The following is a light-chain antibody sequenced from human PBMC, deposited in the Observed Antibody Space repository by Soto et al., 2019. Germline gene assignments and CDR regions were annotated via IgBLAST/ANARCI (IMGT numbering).Light chain of an antibody. J-gene: IGKJ1*01. CDR2: AAS. CDR1: QSISSR. CDR3: QQSFNTPWT. Sequence: DIQMTQSPSSLSASVGDRVTMTCRASQSISSRLNWYQQKPGKAPNLLIYAASSLESGVPLRFSGSGSGTHFTLTISSLKPEDFATYYCQQSFNTPWTFGQGTKVEIK. V-gene: IGKV1-39*01.